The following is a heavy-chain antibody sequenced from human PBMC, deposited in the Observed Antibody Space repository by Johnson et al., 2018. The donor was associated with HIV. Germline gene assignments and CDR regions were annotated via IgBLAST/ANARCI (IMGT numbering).Heavy chain of an antibody. Sequence: VQLVESGGGLVQPGGSLRLSCAASGFTVSNKYMSWVRQAPGKGLEWVSVIYTGGSTYYADSVQGRFTISRDNSKNTVYLQMNSLRAEDTAVDYCARDRQSGGGDADAFDIWGQGTLVSVSS. J-gene: IGHJ3*02. CDR3: ARDRQSGGGDADAFDI. D-gene: IGHD3-16*01. CDR1: GFTVSNKY. V-gene: IGHV3-66*01. CDR2: IYTGGST.